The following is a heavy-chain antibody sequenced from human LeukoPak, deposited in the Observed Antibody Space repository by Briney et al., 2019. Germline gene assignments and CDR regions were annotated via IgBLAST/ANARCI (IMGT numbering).Heavy chain of an antibody. J-gene: IGHJ4*02. D-gene: IGHD6-19*01. Sequence: PGGSLRLSCTASGFTFGDYAMSWFRQAPGKGLEWVGFIRSKAYGGTTEYAASVKGRFTISRDDSKSIAYLQMNSLKTEDTAVYYCTRDPSWSSGWTKFDYWGQGTLVTVSS. CDR2: IRSKAYGGTT. CDR1: GFTFGDYA. CDR3: TRDPSWSSGWTKFDY. V-gene: IGHV3-49*03.